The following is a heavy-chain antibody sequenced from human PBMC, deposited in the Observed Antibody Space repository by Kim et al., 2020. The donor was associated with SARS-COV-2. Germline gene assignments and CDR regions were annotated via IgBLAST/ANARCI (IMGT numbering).Heavy chain of an antibody. D-gene: IGHD3-3*01. J-gene: IGHJ3*02. V-gene: IGHV3-33*01. Sequence: GGSLRLSCAASGFTFSSYGMHWVRQAPGKGLEWVAVIWYDGSNKYYADSVKGRFTISRDNSKNTLYLQMNSLRAEDTAVYYCASGDYDFWSGSIRVRSGSSAGAFDIWGQGTMVTVSS. CDR2: IWYDGSNK. CDR1: GFTFSSYG. CDR3: ASGDYDFWSGSIRVRSGSSAGAFDI.